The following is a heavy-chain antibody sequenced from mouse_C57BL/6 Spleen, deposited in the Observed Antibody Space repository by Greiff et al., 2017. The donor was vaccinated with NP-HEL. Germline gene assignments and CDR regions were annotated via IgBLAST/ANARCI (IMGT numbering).Heavy chain of an antibody. CDR1: GFTFSDYG. CDR3: ARPADYDDNWYFDV. Sequence: EVKLVESGGGLVKPGGSLKLSCAASGFTFSDYGMHWVRQAPEKGLEWVAYISSGSSTIYYADTVKGRFTISRDNAKNTLFLQMTSLRSDDTAMYYCARPADYDDNWYFDVWGTGTTVTVSS. J-gene: IGHJ1*03. D-gene: IGHD2-4*01. CDR2: ISSGSSTI. V-gene: IGHV5-17*01.